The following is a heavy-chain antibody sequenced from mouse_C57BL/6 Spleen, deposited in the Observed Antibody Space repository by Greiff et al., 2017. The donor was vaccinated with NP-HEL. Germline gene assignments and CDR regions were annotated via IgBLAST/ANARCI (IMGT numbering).Heavy chain of an antibody. J-gene: IGHJ1*03. CDR3: ARSYYYGSSYYWYFDV. CDR2: IPPNSGST. V-gene: IGHV1-64*01. D-gene: IGHD1-1*01. Sequence: QVQLQQPGAELVKPGASVKLSCKASGYTFTSYWMHWVKQRPGQGLEWIGMIPPNSGSTNYNEKFKSKATLTVDKSSSTAYMQLSSLTSEDSAVYYCARSYYYGSSYYWYFDVWGTGTTVTVSS. CDR1: GYTFTSYW.